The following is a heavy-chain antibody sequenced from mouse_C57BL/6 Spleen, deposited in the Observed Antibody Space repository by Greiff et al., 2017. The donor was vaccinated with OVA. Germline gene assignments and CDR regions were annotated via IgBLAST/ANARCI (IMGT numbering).Heavy chain of an antibody. D-gene: IGHD1-1*01. V-gene: IGHV3-6*01. CDR3: ARRGTTVVDHWYFDV. Sequence: EVHLVESGPGLVKPSQSLSLTCSVTGYSITSGYYWNWIRQFPGNKLEWMGYISYDGSNNYNPSLKNRISITRDTSKNQFFLKLNSVTTEDTATYYCARRGTTVVDHWYFDVWGTGTTVTVSS. CDR2: ISYDGSN. J-gene: IGHJ1*03. CDR1: GYSITSGYY.